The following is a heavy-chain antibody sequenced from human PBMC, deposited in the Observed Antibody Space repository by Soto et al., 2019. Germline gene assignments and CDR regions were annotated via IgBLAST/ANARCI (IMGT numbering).Heavy chain of an antibody. J-gene: IGHJ4*02. D-gene: IGHD2-2*01. CDR2: VSGDGGDT. CDR1: GFTFSSYA. CDR3: ARRSTSCCQNFDC. Sequence: EVQLLESGGGLVQPGGSLRLSCAASGFTFSSYAMNWVRQAPGKGLEWVSAVSGDGGDTYYADSVKGRFTISRDNSKNTLFLQMNGLRVKDTAVYYCARRSTSCCQNFDCWGQGTLVTVSS. V-gene: IGHV3-23*01.